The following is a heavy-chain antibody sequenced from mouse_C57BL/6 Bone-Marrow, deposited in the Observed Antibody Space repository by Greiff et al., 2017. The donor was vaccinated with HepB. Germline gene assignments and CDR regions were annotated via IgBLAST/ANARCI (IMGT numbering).Heavy chain of an antibody. Sequence: VKLMESGAELARPGASVKLSCKASGYTFTSYGISWVKQRTGQGLEWIGEIYPRSGNTYYNEKFKGKATLTADKSSSTAYMELRSLTSEDSAVYFCAIITTLYFDYWGQGTTLTVSS. J-gene: IGHJ2*01. V-gene: IGHV1-81*01. CDR3: AIITTLYFDY. CDR2: IYPRSGNT. CDR1: GYTFTSYG. D-gene: IGHD1-1*01.